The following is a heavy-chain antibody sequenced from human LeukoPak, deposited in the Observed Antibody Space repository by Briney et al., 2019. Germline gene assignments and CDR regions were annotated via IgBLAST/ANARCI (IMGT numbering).Heavy chain of an antibody. CDR3: AIAVRDY. CDR2: ISYDGSNK. J-gene: IGHJ4*02. CDR1: GFTFSSYG. Sequence: GGSLRLSCAASGFTFSSYGMHWVRQAPGKGLEWVAVISYDGSNKYYADSVKGRFTISRDNSKNPLYLQMKSLRAEGTAVYYCAIAVRDYWGQGTLVTVSS. V-gene: IGHV3-30*03. D-gene: IGHD1-1*01.